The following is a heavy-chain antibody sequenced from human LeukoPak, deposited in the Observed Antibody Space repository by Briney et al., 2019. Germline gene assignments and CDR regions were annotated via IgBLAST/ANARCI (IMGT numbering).Heavy chain of an antibody. CDR3: ASFRGVRGPKRRFDP. J-gene: IGHJ5*02. V-gene: IGHV4-34*01. Sequence: SETLSLTCAVYGGSFSGYYWSWIRQPPGKGLEWIGEINHSGSTNYNPSLKSRVTISVDTSKNQFSLKLSSVTAADTAVYYCASFRGVRGPKRRFDPWGQGTLVTVSS. CDR2: INHSGST. CDR1: GGSFSGYY. D-gene: IGHD3-10*01.